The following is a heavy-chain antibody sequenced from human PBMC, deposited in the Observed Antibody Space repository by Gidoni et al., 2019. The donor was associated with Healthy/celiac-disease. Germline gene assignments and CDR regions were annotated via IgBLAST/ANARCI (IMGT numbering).Heavy chain of an antibody. D-gene: IGHD3-22*01. V-gene: IGHV4-34*01. Sequence: QVQLQQGGAGRWKPSEPLSPTCSVHGGSFSGYYWSWIRQPPGKGLEWIGEINHSGSTNYNPSLKSRVTISVDTSKNQFSLKLSSVTAADTAVYYCARPHYYYDSSGYYDWGQGTLVTVSS. CDR1: GGSFSGYY. J-gene: IGHJ4*02. CDR2: INHSGST. CDR3: ARPHYYYDSSGYYD.